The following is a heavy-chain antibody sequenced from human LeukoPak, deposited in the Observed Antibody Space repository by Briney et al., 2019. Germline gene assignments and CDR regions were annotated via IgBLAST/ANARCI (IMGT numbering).Heavy chain of an antibody. CDR3: ARDSVCGGDCSYFDY. CDR1: GYTFTGYY. CDR2: INPNSGGT. D-gene: IGHD2-21*01. V-gene: IGHV1-2*02. Sequence: ASVKVSCKASGYTFTGYYMHWVRQAPGQGLEWMGWINPNSGGTNYAQRFQGRVTMTRDTSISTAYMELSRLRSEDTAVYYCARDSVCGGDCSYFDYWGQGTLVTVSS. J-gene: IGHJ4*02.